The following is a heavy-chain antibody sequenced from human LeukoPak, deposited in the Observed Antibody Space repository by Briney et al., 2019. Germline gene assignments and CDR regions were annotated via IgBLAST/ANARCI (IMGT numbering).Heavy chain of an antibody. CDR1: GDSFSNYY. CDR2: IYPSGNT. Sequence: SETLSLTCTVSGDSFSNYYWSWIRQPPGKGLEWIGNIYPSGNTNSNPSLKSRVTMSVDTSKKQFSLKLSSVTAADTAVFYCTRHGLNYYFMDVWGRGTTVTVSS. D-gene: IGHD2-8*01. V-gene: IGHV4-4*09. J-gene: IGHJ6*03. CDR3: TRHGLNYYFMDV.